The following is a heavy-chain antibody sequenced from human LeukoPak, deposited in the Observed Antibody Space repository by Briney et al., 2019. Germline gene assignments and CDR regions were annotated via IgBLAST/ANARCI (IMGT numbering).Heavy chain of an antibody. V-gene: IGHV1-69*06. CDR1: GYSFTSYW. J-gene: IGHJ4*02. CDR3: AGTMVRGVYDY. Sequence: KISCKGSGYSFTSYWIGWVRQAPGQGLEWMGGIIPIFGTANYAQKFQGRVTITADKSTSTAYMELSSLRSEDTAVYYCAGTMVRGVYDYWGQGTLVTVSS. D-gene: IGHD3-10*01. CDR2: IIPIFGTA.